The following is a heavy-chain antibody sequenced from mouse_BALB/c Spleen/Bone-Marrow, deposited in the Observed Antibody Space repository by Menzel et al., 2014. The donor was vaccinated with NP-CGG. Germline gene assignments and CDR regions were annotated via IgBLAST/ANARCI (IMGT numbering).Heavy chain of an antibody. V-gene: IGHV2-9*02. Sequence: VKLMESGPGLVAPSQSLSITCTVSGFSLTSYGVHWVRQPPGKVLEWLGVIWAGGSTYYNSALMSRLSISKDNSKSQVFLKMNSLQTDDTAMYYCARGSYYEGAMDYWGQGTSVTVSS. CDR3: ARGSYYEGAMDY. J-gene: IGHJ4*01. CDR2: IWAGGST. CDR1: GFSLTSYG. D-gene: IGHD1-1*01.